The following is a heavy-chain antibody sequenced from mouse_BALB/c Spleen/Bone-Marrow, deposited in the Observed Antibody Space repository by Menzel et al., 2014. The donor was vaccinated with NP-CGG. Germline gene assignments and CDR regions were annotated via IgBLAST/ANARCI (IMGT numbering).Heavy chain of an antibody. J-gene: IGHJ2*01. V-gene: IGHV5-9-3*01. Sequence: EVQRVESGGGLVKPGGSLKLSCAASGFTFSSYAMSWVRQTPEKRLEWVATISSGGSYTYYPDSVKGRFTISRDNAKNTLYLQMSSLMSEDTAMYYCARHITTVVADYWGQGTTLTVSS. D-gene: IGHD1-1*01. CDR3: ARHITTVVADY. CDR1: GFTFSSYA. CDR2: ISSGGSYT.